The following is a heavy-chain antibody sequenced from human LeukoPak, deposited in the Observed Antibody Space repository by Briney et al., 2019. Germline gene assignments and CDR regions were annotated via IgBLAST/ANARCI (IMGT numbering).Heavy chain of an antibody. Sequence: GGSLRLSCAASGFTFSSYSMNWVRQAPGKGLEWVSSISSSSSYIYYADSVKGRFTISRDNAKNSLYLQMNSLRAEDTAVYYCARATAPYCSGGSCSAYYFDYWGQGTLVTVSS. CDR2: ISSSSSYI. D-gene: IGHD2-15*01. CDR1: GFTFSSYS. CDR3: ARATAPYCSGGSCSAYYFDY. V-gene: IGHV3-21*01. J-gene: IGHJ4*02.